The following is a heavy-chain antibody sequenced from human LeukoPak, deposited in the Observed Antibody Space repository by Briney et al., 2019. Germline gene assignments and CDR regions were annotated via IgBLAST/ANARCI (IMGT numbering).Heavy chain of an antibody. V-gene: IGHV1-46*03. J-gene: IGHJ4*02. CDR2: VSGSGVNT. CDR3: ARDQHYATDY. Sequence: ASVKVSCKASGYRSTSYNIQWVRQAPGQGLEWMGMVSGSGVNTKYAQKFRDRVTMTSDTSTSTVYMELSSLMSDDTAVYYCARDQHYATDYWGQGTLVTV. D-gene: IGHD2-2*01. CDR1: GYRSTSYN.